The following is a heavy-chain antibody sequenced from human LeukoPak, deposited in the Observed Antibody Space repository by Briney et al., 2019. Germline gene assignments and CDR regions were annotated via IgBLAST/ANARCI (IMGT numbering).Heavy chain of an antibody. J-gene: IGHJ4*02. D-gene: IGHD2-15*01. CDR2: IYYSGST. CDR1: GGSISSYY. CDR3: AGGSDVAASDY. Sequence: SETLSLTRTVSGGSISSYYWSWIRQPPGKVLEWIGYIYYSGSTNYNPSLKSRVTISVDTSKNQFSLKLSSVTAADTAVYYCAGGSDVAASDYWGQGTLVTVSS. V-gene: IGHV4-59*01.